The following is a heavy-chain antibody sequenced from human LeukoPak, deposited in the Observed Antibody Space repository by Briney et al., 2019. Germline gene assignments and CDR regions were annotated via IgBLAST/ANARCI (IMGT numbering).Heavy chain of an antibody. D-gene: IGHD3/OR15-3a*01. V-gene: IGHV4-59*08. CDR3: ARQFGLMRSYRHLDH. CDR1: GGSISIYY. J-gene: IGHJ4*02. Sequence: PSETLSLTCNVSGGSISIYYWTWVRQPPGQTLQWIGNVYFNGDTDFNPSLTSRVTISVDTSNNQFSLKLSSVTAADTAVYYCARQFGLMRSYRHLDHWGPGILVTVSA. CDR2: VYFNGDT.